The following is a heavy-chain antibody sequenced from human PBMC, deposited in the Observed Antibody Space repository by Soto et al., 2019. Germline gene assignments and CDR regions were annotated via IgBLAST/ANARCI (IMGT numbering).Heavy chain of an antibody. CDR1: GFTFSSYA. CDR3: AKDSEEYTAVTYYYYYYGMDV. V-gene: IGHV3-23*01. J-gene: IGHJ6*02. CDR2: ISGSGGST. Sequence: GGSLRLSCAASGFTFSSYAMSWVRQAPGKGLEWVSAISGSGGSTYYADSVKGRFTISRDNSKNTLYLQMNSLRAEDTAVYYCAKDSEEYTAVTYYYYYYGMDVWGQGTTVTVSS. D-gene: IGHD5-18*01.